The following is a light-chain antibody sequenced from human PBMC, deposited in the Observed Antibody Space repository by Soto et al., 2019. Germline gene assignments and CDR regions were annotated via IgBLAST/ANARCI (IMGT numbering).Light chain of an antibody. Sequence: QSVLTQPPSVSGAPGQRVTISCTGSSSNIGAGYDVHWYQQLPGTAPKLLIYCNSNRPSGVADRFSGSKSGTSASRAITGLQAEDEADSYCQSYDSSLNGGVFGGGTKLTVL. CDR2: CNS. CDR1: SSNIGAGYD. J-gene: IGLJ3*02. CDR3: QSYDSSLNGGV. V-gene: IGLV1-40*01.